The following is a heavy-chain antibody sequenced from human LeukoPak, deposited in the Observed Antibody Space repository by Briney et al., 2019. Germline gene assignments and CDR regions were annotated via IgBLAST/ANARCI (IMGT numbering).Heavy chain of an antibody. Sequence: ASVKVSCKASRYTFTGYHMHGVRQAPGQGLEWIGWINPNSGGTNYAQKFQGRVTMTRDTSISTANMELSRLRSDDTAVYYCARVEGGVYCGGDCYSNVYWGQGTLVTVSS. CDR1: RYTFTGYH. CDR3: ARVEGGVYCGGDCYSNVY. D-gene: IGHD2-21*02. V-gene: IGHV1-2*02. J-gene: IGHJ4*02. CDR2: INPNSGGT.